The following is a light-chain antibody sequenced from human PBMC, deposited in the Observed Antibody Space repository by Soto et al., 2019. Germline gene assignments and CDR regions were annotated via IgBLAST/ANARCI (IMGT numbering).Light chain of an antibody. J-gene: IGLJ2*01. CDR3: SSYTSKSILI. V-gene: IGLV2-14*01. CDR1: MRDVGAYNL. CDR2: EVR. Sequence: QSALTQPASVSGSPGQSITISCAGTMRDVGAYNLVSWYQQHPGRAPQLIIYEVRNRPSGISFRFSGSKSGNTASLTISGLQAEDEADYYGSSYTSKSILIFGGGTKLTVL.